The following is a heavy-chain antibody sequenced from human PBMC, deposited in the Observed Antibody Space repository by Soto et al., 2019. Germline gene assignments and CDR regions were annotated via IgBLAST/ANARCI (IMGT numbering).Heavy chain of an antibody. CDR2: IVVGGGNT. Sequence: GASVKVSCKASGFTFTSSAVQWVRQARGQRLEWIGGIVVGGGNTNYAQKFQERVTITRDMSTSTAYMELSSLRSEDTAVYYCARKGVLSEYSHPDYWGQGTLVTLSS. CDR3: ARKGVLSEYSHPDY. D-gene: IGHD4-4*01. V-gene: IGHV1-58*01. J-gene: IGHJ4*02. CDR1: GFTFTSSA.